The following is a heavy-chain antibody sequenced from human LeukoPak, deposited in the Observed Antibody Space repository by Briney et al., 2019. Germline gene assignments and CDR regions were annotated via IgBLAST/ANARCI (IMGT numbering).Heavy chain of an antibody. V-gene: IGHV1-18*01. Sequence: ASVKVSCKASGYNFNSYGLSWVRQAPGQGVEWIGWINCYNGKKHYEQRFQGRLTFTTDTSTSKAYMEVRSLGSYDTAVYYCPRDERAIFEANSDRDYWGQGTLVTVSS. J-gene: IGHJ4*02. CDR3: PRDERAIFEANSDRDY. CDR2: INCYNGKK. D-gene: IGHD3-3*02. CDR1: GYNFNSYG.